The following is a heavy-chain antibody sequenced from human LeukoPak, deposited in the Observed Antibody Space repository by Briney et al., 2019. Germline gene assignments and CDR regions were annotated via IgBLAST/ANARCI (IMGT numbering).Heavy chain of an antibody. Sequence: GESLKISCNTSGYSSPNYWIGWVRRLPGKGLEWMGIIYPGDSDTRYSPSFQGQVTISADDSISSAYLQWSGLKASDTAMYYCARVNYYASGTAYIDYWGQGTLVTVSS. CDR1: GYSSPNYW. D-gene: IGHD3-10*01. CDR2: IYPGDSDT. CDR3: ARVNYYASGTAYIDY. V-gene: IGHV5-51*01. J-gene: IGHJ4*02.